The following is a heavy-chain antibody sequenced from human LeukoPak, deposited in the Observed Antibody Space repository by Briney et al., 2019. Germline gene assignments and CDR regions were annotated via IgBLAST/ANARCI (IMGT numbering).Heavy chain of an antibody. V-gene: IGHV4-34*01. Sequence: PSETLSLTCAVYGGSFSGYYWSWIRQPPGKWLEWIGEINHSGSTNYNPSLKSRVTISVDTSKNQFSLKLSSVTAADTAVYYCARGDLWFGELLAYWGQGTLVTVSS. D-gene: IGHD3-10*01. CDR1: GGSFSGYY. J-gene: IGHJ4*02. CDR2: INHSGST. CDR3: ARGDLWFGELLAY.